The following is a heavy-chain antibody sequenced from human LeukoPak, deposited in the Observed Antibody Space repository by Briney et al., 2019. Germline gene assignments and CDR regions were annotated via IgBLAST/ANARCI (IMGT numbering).Heavy chain of an antibody. J-gene: IGHJ4*02. CDR2: ISYDGSNK. V-gene: IGHV3-30-3*01. CDR1: GFTFSSYS. CDR3: AKVKAISGDDY. D-gene: IGHD7-27*01. Sequence: PGRSLRLSCAAYGFTFSSYSMYWVRQAPGKGLEWVAVISYDGSNKYYADSVKGRFTISRDNSKNTLYVQMNSLRAEDTAIYYCAKVKAISGDDYWGQGTLVTVSS.